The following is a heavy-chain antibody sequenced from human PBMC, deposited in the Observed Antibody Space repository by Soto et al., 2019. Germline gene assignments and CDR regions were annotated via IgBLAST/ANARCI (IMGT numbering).Heavy chain of an antibody. D-gene: IGHD3-3*01. Sequence: QVQLVESGGGVVQPGRSLRLSCAAFGFTFSSYGMHWVRQAPGKGLEWVAVIWYDGSNKYYADSVKGRFTISRDNSKNTLYLQMNSLRAEDTAVYYCARGAIITIFGVVIPVHYYYGMDVWGQGTTVTVSS. CDR1: GFTFSSYG. CDR3: ARGAIITIFGVVIPVHYYYGMDV. V-gene: IGHV3-33*01. J-gene: IGHJ6*02. CDR2: IWYDGSNK.